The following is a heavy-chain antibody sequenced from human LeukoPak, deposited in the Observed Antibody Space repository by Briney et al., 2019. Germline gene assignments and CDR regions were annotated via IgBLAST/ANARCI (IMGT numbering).Heavy chain of an antibody. CDR3: ARAGLSTMIVVD. CDR1: GFTFSSYS. Sequence: GGSLRLSCAASGFTFSSYSMNWVRQAPGKGLEWVSSISSSSSYIYYADSVKGRFTISRDNAKNLLYLQMNSLRAEDTAVYYCARAGLSTMIVVDWGQGTPVTVSS. V-gene: IGHV3-21*01. D-gene: IGHD3-22*01. J-gene: IGHJ4*02. CDR2: ISSSSSYI.